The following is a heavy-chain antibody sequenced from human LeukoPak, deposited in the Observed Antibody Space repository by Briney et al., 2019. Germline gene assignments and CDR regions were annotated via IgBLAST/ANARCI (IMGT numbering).Heavy chain of an antibody. Sequence: GGSLRLSCAASGFIFGDYTVNWVRQAPGKGLEWISYISRTRSTIYYADSVKGRFTISRDNAKNSLYLQMNGLRAEDTAVYYCARGLGDTFFDYWGQGTLVAVSS. D-gene: IGHD3-16*01. V-gene: IGHV3-48*01. CDR3: ARGLGDTFFDY. CDR1: GFIFGDYT. CDR2: ISRTRSTI. J-gene: IGHJ4*02.